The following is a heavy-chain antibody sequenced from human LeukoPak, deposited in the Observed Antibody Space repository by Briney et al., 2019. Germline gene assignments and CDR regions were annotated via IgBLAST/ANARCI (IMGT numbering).Heavy chain of an antibody. V-gene: IGHV3-74*01. CDR2: IRSDGST. J-gene: IGHJ3*01. Sequence: GGSLRLSCAASGFSFSTTWMHWVRQATGKGLVWVSLIRSDGSTIYADSVKGRFTISRDNAKNTLYLQMNSLRAEDTAVYYCARDWYHTLDFWGQGTMVTVSS. CDR3: ARDWYHTLDF. D-gene: IGHD1-14*01. CDR1: GFSFSTTW.